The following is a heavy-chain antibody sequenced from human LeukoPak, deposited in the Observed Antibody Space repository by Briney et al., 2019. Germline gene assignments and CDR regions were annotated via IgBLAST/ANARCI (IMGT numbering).Heavy chain of an antibody. D-gene: IGHD1-26*01. CDR3: ARSMSSIVGAPIDYYYYYYMDV. V-gene: IGHV1-2*02. CDR2: INPNSGGT. Sequence: ASVKVSCKASGYTFTGYYMHWVRQAPGQGLEWMGWINPNSGGTNYAQKFQGRVTMTRDTSISTAYMELSRLRSDDTAVYYCARSMSSIVGAPIDYYYYYYMDVWGKGTTVTVSS. J-gene: IGHJ6*03. CDR1: GYTFTGYY.